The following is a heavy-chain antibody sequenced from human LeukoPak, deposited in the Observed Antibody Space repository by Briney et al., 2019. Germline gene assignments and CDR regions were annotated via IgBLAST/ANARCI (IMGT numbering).Heavy chain of an antibody. CDR1: GYTFTSYD. D-gene: IGHD2-15*01. CDR2: MNPNSGNT. J-gene: IGHJ4*02. V-gene: IGHV1-8*01. Sequence: ASVKVSCKASGYTFTSYDINWVRQATGQGLEWMGWMNPNSGNTGYAQKFQGRVTMTRNTSISTAYMELSSLRSEDTAVYYCARGRSGYCSGGSCYSPSDYWGQGTLVTVSS. CDR3: ARGRSGYCSGGSCYSPSDY.